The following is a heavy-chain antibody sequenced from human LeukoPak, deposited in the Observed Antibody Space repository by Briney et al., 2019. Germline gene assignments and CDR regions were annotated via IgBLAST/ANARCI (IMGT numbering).Heavy chain of an antibody. CDR3: ARPYGSGSYYNDPTAFDI. J-gene: IGHJ3*02. D-gene: IGHD3-10*01. Sequence: GGSLRLSCAASGFTFSSYSMNWVRQAPGKGLEWVSSISSSSSYIYYADSVKGRFTISRDNAKNSLYLQMNSLRAEDTAVYYCARPYGSGSYYNDPTAFDIWGQGTMVTVSS. V-gene: IGHV3-21*01. CDR1: GFTFSSYS. CDR2: ISSSSSYI.